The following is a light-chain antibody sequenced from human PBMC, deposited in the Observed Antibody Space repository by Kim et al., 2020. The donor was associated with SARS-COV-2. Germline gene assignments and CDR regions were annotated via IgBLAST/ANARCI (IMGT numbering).Light chain of an antibody. CDR2: GAS. CDR3: LQHSTYPIT. V-gene: IGKV1-17*01. CDR1: QGIRND. J-gene: IGKJ5*01. Sequence: ASGGDRVTISCRTSQGIRNDLGWYQQNPGRAPKRLIYGASSVQSGGPARFSGSGSGTEFTLTISSVQPEDFATYFCLQHSTYPITFGQGTRLEIK.